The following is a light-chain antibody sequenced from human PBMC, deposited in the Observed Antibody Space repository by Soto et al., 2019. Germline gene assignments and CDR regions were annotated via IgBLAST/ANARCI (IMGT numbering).Light chain of an antibody. Sequence: IQMTQSPFSVSASVGDTVTITCRASQGISSWLAWYQQKPGKNPNLLIYKASNLQTGVPSRFSGSGSGTDFTLTINSLKTEDFATYYCQQTSSFTLTFGGGTKVDIK. J-gene: IGKJ4*01. V-gene: IGKV1-12*01. CDR2: KAS. CDR1: QGISSW. CDR3: QQTSSFTLT.